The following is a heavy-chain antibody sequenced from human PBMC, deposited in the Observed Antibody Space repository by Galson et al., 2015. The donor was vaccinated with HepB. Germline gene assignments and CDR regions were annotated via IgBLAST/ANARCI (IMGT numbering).Heavy chain of an antibody. D-gene: IGHD2-15*01. CDR2: IYYSGST. J-gene: IGHJ4*02. CDR3: ARHGGSRSPYCSGGSCYPRAPTEY. Sequence: SETLSLTCSVSGGSISSSSYYWGWIRQPPGKGLEWIGSIYYSGSTYYNPSLKSRVTISVDTSKNQFSLKLSSVTAADMALYYCARHGGSRSPYCSGGSCYPRAPTEYWGQGTLVTVSS. CDR1: GGSISSSSYY. V-gene: IGHV4-39*01.